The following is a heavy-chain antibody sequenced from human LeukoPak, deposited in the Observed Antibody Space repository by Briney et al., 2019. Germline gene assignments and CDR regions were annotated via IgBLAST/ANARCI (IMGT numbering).Heavy chain of an antibody. CDR1: GFTFSSYA. V-gene: IGHV3-30-3*01. CDR3: ARPTTGRRPEYFQH. D-gene: IGHD1-14*01. CDR2: ISYDGSNK. Sequence: PGGSLRLSCAASGFTFSSYAMHWVRQAPGKGLEWVAVISYDGSNKYYADSVRGRFTISRDNSKNTLYLQMNSLRAEDTAVYHCARPTTGRRPEYFQHWGQGTLVTVSS. J-gene: IGHJ1*01.